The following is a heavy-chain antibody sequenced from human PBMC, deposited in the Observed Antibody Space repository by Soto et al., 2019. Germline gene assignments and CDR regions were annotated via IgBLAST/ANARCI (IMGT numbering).Heavy chain of an antibody. V-gene: IGHV4-30-2*01. CDR2: IYHSGST. Sequence: QLQLQESGSGLVKPSQTLSLTCAVSGGSISSGGYSWSWIRQPPGKGLEWIGYIYHSGSTYYNPPLKSRVTISVDRSKNQFSLKLSSVTAADTAVYYCARRSTVTSYYFDYWGQGTLVTVSS. J-gene: IGHJ4*02. D-gene: IGHD2-21*02. CDR1: GGSISSGGYS. CDR3: ARRSTVTSYYFDY.